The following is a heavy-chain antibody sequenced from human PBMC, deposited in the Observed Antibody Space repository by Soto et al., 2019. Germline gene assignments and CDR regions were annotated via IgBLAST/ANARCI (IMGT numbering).Heavy chain of an antibody. V-gene: IGHV3-23*01. CDR2: ISGSGGST. J-gene: IGHJ6*02. CDR3: AKDLGYYYYGMDV. CDR1: GFTFSSYS. Sequence: GGSLRLSCAASGFTFSSYSMNWVRQAPGKGLEWVSAISGSGGSTYYADSVKGRFTISRDNSKNTLYLQMNSLRAEDTAVYYCAKDLGYYYYGMDVWGQGTTVTVSS.